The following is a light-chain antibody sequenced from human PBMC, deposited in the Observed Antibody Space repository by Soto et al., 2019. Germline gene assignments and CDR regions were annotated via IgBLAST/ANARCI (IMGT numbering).Light chain of an antibody. CDR1: QSVSNY. CDR2: DAS. J-gene: IGKJ4*01. V-gene: IGKV3-11*01. Sequence: DIVLTQSPGTRSLSPGDRATLSCRASQSVSNYVAWYQQRPGQAPRLLIYDASNRATGIPVRFSGSGSGTDFTLTISSLEPEDFAVYYCQQRSHGLTFGGGTKVDIK. CDR3: QQRSHGLT.